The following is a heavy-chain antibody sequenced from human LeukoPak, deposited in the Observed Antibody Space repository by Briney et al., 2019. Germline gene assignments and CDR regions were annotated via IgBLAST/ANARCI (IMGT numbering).Heavy chain of an antibody. CDR3: ASGENLDY. CDR2: ITSSGIYI. CDR1: GFTFSAYS. V-gene: IGHV3-21*01. Sequence: AGGSLRLSCAASGFTFSAYSMNWVRQAPGKGLEWVSSITSSGIYINYATSVKGRFTASRDNARNSLYLQMNSLRAEDTAVYYYASGENLDYWGQGTLVTVSS. J-gene: IGHJ4*02.